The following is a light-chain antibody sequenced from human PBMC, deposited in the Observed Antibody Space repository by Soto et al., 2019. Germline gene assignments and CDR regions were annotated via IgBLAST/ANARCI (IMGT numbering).Light chain of an antibody. CDR1: QSVSSY. V-gene: IGKV3-11*01. Sequence: EIVLTQSPATLSLSPGERATLSCRASQSVSSYLAWYQQKPGQAPRLLIYDASNRATGIPARFSGSGSGTDFTLTISSLEPEDFAVYYCQQRSNWPQGFGGGTKVDIK. CDR2: DAS. J-gene: IGKJ4*01. CDR3: QQRSNWPQG.